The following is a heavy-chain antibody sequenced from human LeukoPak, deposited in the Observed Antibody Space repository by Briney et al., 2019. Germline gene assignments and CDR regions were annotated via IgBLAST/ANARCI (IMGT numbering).Heavy chain of an antibody. D-gene: IGHD6-6*01. Sequence: GGPLRLSCAASGFTFSSYWMHWVRQAPGKGLVWVSRINPDGSSTNYADPVKGRFTISRDNAKNTLYLQMNSLRAEDTAVYYCATDRSSIAARPHWGQGTLVTVSS. CDR3: ATDRSSIAARPH. CDR2: INPDGSST. V-gene: IGHV3-74*01. J-gene: IGHJ4*02. CDR1: GFTFSSYW.